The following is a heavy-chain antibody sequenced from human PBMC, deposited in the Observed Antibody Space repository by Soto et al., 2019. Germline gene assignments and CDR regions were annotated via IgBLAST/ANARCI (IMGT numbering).Heavy chain of an antibody. V-gene: IGHV4-4*02. Sequence: QVQLQESGPGLVKPSGTLSLTCAVSGVSIGSSYWWSWVRQPPRKGLDWIGEIYHSVSTNYNPSHKSRVTISVDRTKNQYSLKLSSVTAADTDVYYCARTMTTVTAELDYWGQGTLVTVSS. J-gene: IGHJ4*02. D-gene: IGHD4-4*01. CDR2: IYHSVST. CDR3: ARTMTTVTAELDY. CDR1: GVSIGSSYW.